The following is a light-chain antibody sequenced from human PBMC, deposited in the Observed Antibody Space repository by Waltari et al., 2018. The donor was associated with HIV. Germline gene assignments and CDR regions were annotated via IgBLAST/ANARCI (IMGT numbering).Light chain of an antibody. CDR3: SSYTSSSPVV. CDR1: SRDVGGYNY. CDR2: DVS. V-gene: IGLV2-14*03. J-gene: IGLJ2*01. Sequence: QSALTQPASVSGSPGQSITISCTGTSRDVGGYNYVSWYQQHPGKAPKLIIYDVSNRPSGVSNRFSGSKSGNTASLTISGLQAEDEADYYCSSYTSSSPVVFGGGTKLTVL.